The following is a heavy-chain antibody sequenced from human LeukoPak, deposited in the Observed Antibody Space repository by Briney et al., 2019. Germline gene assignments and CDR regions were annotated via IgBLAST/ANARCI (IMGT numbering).Heavy chain of an antibody. V-gene: IGHV3-21*01. D-gene: IGHD3-3*01. Sequence: NPGGSLRLSCAASGFTFSSYSINSVRQAPGKRLECVSSISSISSYIYYADSVKGRFTISRDTAKHSLYLQMNSLRAEDTAVYYCARDNGPYDFWSGYPVPWGQGTLVTVSS. CDR3: ARDNGPYDFWSGYPVP. CDR2: ISSISSYI. CDR1: GFTFSSYS. J-gene: IGHJ5*02.